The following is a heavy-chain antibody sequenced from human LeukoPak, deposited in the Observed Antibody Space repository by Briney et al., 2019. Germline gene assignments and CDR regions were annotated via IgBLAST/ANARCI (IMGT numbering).Heavy chain of an antibody. Sequence: GGSLRLSCAASGFTFSSYAMSWVRQAPGKGLEWVSAISGSGGSTYYADSVKGRFTISRDNSKNSLYLQMNSLRAEDTAVYYCARVGITLMSGWFDPWGQGTLVTVSS. J-gene: IGHJ5*02. CDR1: GFTFSSYA. V-gene: IGHV3-23*01. D-gene: IGHD2-8*01. CDR2: ISGSGGST. CDR3: ARVGITLMSGWFDP.